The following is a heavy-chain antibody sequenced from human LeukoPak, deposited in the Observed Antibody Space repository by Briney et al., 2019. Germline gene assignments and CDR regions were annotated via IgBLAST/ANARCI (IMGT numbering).Heavy chain of an antibody. V-gene: IGHV1-2*02. J-gene: IGHJ4*02. CDR3: ARDRWGSGPLVGY. Sequence: GASVKVSCKASGYTFTGYYMHWVRQAPGQGLEWMGWINPNSGGTNYAQKFQGRVTMTRDTSISTAYMELSRLRSDDTVVYYCARDRWGSGPLVGYWGQGTLVTVSS. CDR2: INPNSGGT. CDR1: GYTFTGYY. D-gene: IGHD2-21*01.